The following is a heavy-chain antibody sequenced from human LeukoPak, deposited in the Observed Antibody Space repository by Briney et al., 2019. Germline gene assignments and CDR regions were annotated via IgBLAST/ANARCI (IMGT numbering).Heavy chain of an antibody. CDR3: AKDWGSGISGWFDP. Sequence: GGSLRLSCAASGFTFSSYAMSWVRQAPGKGLEWVSAISGSGGSTYYADSVKGRFTISRDNSKNTLYLQMSSLRAEDTAVYYCAKDWGSGISGWFDPWGQGTLVTVSS. CDR2: ISGSGGST. CDR1: GFTFSSYA. J-gene: IGHJ5*02. V-gene: IGHV3-23*01. D-gene: IGHD3-16*01.